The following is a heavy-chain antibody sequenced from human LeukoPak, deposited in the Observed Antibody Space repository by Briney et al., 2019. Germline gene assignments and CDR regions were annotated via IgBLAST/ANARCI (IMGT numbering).Heavy chain of an antibody. J-gene: IGHJ4*02. D-gene: IGHD7-27*01. CDR1: GFTFSSYT. CDR2: ITTSDGNT. CDR3: AKDGGLWVSAHWGDS. Sequence: PGGSLGLSCAASGFTFSSYTMSWVRQAPGKGLEWVSPITTSDGNTYYADSVKGRFTVSRDNSKNTLFLQMNSLRAEDTAVYYCAKDGGLWVSAHWGDSWGRGTLVTVSS. V-gene: IGHV3-23*01.